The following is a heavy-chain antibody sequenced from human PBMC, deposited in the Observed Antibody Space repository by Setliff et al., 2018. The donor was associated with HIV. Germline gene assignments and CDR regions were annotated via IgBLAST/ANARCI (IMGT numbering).Heavy chain of an antibody. J-gene: IGHJ4*02. D-gene: IGHD3-22*01. Sequence: GGSLRLSCAASEFTFSNYAMHWVRQAPGKGLEWVAVISYDGSNKYYADSVKGRFTISRDNSKNTLYLQMNSLRVEDTAVYYCARETMYDSRGYLSHYFDYWGQGTPVTVSS. CDR1: EFTFSNYA. CDR3: ARETMYDSRGYLSHYFDY. CDR2: ISYDGSNK. V-gene: IGHV3-30-3*01.